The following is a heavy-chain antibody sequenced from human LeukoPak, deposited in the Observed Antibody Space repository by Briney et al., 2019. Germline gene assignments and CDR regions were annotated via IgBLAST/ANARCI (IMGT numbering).Heavy chain of an antibody. Sequence: GGSLRLSCATSGFTFSVYAMSWVRQAPGKGLEWVSGISWNSGSIGYADSVKGRFTISRDNAKNSLYLQMNSLRAEDTALYYCAKEGSSWYTWFDPWGQGTLVTVSS. D-gene: IGHD6-13*01. J-gene: IGHJ5*02. CDR1: GFTFSVYA. V-gene: IGHV3-9*01. CDR2: ISWNSGSI. CDR3: AKEGSSWYTWFDP.